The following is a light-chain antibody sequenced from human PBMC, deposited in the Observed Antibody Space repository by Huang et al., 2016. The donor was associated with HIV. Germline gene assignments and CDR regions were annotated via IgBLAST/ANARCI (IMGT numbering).Light chain of an antibody. CDR3: QQTFSTLRALT. Sequence: DIQMTQSPSSLSASVGDRVNITCRASQKISKYLNWYQQKSGQVPNLLIYSASNLRSGVPSRFSGSGSGTEFTLTITSLEPEDFATYYCQQTFSTLRALTFGGGTKVEI. CDR1: QKISKY. CDR2: SAS. V-gene: IGKV1-39*01. J-gene: IGKJ4*01.